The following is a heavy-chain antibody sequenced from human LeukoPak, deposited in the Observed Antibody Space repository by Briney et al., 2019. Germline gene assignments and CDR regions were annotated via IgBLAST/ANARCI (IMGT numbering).Heavy chain of an antibody. CDR2: ISAYNGNT. CDR3: ARETYYYDSSGYSPYYYYYMDV. CDR1: GYTFTSYG. Sequence: GASVKVSCKASGYTFTSYGISWVRQAPGQGLEWMGWISAYNGNTNYAQKLQGRVTMTTDTSTSTAYMEPRSLRSDDTAVYYCARETYYYDSSGYSPYYYYYMDVWGKGTTVTVSS. J-gene: IGHJ6*03. D-gene: IGHD3-22*01. V-gene: IGHV1-18*01.